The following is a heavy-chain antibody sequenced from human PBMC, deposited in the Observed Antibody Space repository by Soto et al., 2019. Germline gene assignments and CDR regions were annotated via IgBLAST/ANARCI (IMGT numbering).Heavy chain of an antibody. CDR1: GCMFRNYS. Sequence: FLLVSWTASGCMFRNYSMHWVRQAPGKGLEWVSVKSYDGSEEYYADSVKGRFTISRDNSKNMLYLQMNSLRGDDTAVYYCARLPRSGGQHYWGQGTLVTVSS. CDR2: KSYDGSEE. V-gene: IGHV3-30-3*01. J-gene: IGHJ4*02. CDR3: ARLPRSGGQHY. D-gene: IGHD2-15*01.